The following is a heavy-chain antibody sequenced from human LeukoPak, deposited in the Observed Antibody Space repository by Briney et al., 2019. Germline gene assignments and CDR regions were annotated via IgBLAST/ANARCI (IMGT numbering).Heavy chain of an antibody. CDR1: GFTFSSYS. V-gene: IGHV3-23*01. Sequence: GGSLRLSCAASGFTFSSYSMNWVRQAPGKGLEWVSAISGSGGSTYYADSVKGRFTISRDNSKNTVYLQINNLRDEDTAVYYCAKDDRLLRFLHWGQGTLVTVSS. J-gene: IGHJ4*02. D-gene: IGHD3-16*01. CDR3: AKDDRLLRFLH. CDR2: ISGSGGST.